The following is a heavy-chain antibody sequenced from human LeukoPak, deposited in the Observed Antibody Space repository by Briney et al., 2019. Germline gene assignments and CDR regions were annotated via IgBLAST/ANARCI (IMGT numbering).Heavy chain of an antibody. Sequence: GGSLRLSCAASQFTFSNYWMSWVRQAPGKGLERVARTSPDGSSIYYVDFVKGRFTISRDNAKNSLYLQMYSLRVDDTAVYYCATAVIGYPDDYFDNWGQGTLVTVSS. CDR2: TSPDGSSI. V-gene: IGHV3-7*01. CDR3: ATAVIGYPDDYFDN. CDR1: QFTFSNYW. D-gene: IGHD3-10*01. J-gene: IGHJ4*02.